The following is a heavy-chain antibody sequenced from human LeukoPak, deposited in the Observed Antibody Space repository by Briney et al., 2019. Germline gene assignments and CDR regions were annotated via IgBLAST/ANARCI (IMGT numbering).Heavy chain of an antibody. CDR1: GFTFSSYA. CDR3: ARDRRGYSYGYEFDY. V-gene: IGHV3-30*04. Sequence: PGGSLRLSCAASGFTFSSYAMHWVRQAPGKGLEWVAVISYDGSNKYYADSVKGRFTISRDNSKNTLYLQMNSLRVEDMAVYYCARDRRGYSYGYEFDYWGQGTLVTVSS. D-gene: IGHD5-18*01. CDR2: ISYDGSNK. J-gene: IGHJ4*02.